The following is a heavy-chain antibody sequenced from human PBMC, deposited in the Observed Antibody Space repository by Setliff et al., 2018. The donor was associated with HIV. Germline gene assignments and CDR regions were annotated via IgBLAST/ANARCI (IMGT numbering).Heavy chain of an antibody. J-gene: IGHJ6*03. Sequence: GGSLRLSCAASGFTFSSYWMSWVRQAPGKGLEWVSSISFGSTYIYQSDSVRGRFTISRDDAKKSLYLQMNSLGAEDTAVYYCAKDGSAGWGAPPIYMDVWGKGTTVTVSS. CDR3: AKDGSAGWGAPPIYMDV. D-gene: IGHD1-26*01. V-gene: IGHV3-21*04. CDR2: ISFGSTYI. CDR1: GFTFSSYW.